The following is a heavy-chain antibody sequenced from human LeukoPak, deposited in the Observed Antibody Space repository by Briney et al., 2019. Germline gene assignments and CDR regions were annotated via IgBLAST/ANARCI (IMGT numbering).Heavy chain of an antibody. Sequence: PSETLSLTCSVSGVSITSYYWSWIRQPPGKGREWIGYIYYSGSTNYDPSLKSRVTISVDTSKNQFSLKLSSVTAADTAIYYCASSGYPVEYFDYWGQGTLVTVSS. J-gene: IGHJ4*02. CDR2: IYYSGST. D-gene: IGHD3-22*01. CDR3: ASSGYPVEYFDY. V-gene: IGHV4-59*01. CDR1: GVSITSYY.